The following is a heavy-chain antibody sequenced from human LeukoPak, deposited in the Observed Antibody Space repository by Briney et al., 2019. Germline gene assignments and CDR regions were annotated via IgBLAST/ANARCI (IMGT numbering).Heavy chain of an antibody. CDR3: TRGLLGFGELLVY. V-gene: IGHV3-49*04. J-gene: IGHJ4*02. CDR2: IRTKDSGGTT. Sequence: PGGSLRLSCTASEFTFGDYAMTWVRQAPGKGPEWVGFIRTKDSGGTTHYAASVKGRFSVSRDDSQNITYLQMNSLQTADTGVYYCTRGLLGFGELLVYWGQGTLVTVSA. CDR1: EFTFGDYA. D-gene: IGHD3-10*01.